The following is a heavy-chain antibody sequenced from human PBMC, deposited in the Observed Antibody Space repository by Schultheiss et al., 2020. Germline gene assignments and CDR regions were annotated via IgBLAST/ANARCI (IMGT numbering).Heavy chain of an antibody. J-gene: IGHJ5*02. CDR2: IHSNGAT. CDR3: ARGLGYCTNGVCYYNWFDP. Sequence: SETLSLTCTVSGGSMSDYYWNWIRQTPGKGLEWIGYIHSNGATDYDPSLKSRVTISVDTSKNQFSLKLSSVTAADTAVYYCARGLGYCTNGVCYYNWFDPWGQGTLVTVSS. CDR1: GGSMSDYY. D-gene: IGHD2-8*01. V-gene: IGHV4-59*08.